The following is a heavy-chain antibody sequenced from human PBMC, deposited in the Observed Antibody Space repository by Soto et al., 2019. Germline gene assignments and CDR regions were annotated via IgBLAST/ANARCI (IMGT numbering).Heavy chain of an antibody. J-gene: IGHJ4*02. CDR2: ISGSGGST. CDR1: GFTFSSYA. V-gene: IGHV3-23*01. CDR3: AKASGWFGEFDY. Sequence: EVQLLESGGGLVQPGGSLRLSCAASGFTFSSYAMSWVRQAPGKGLEWVSAISGSGGSTYYADSVKGRFTISRDNSKKPLYLQMNSRRAEDTAVYYCAKASGWFGEFDYWGQGTLVTVSS. D-gene: IGHD3-10*01.